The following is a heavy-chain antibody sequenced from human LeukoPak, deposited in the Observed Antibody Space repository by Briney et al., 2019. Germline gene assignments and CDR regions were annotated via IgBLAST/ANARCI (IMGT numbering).Heavy chain of an antibody. CDR2: IIPIFGTA. J-gene: IGHJ5*02. V-gene: IGHV1-69*05. Sequence: GPSVKLSCKASGGTFSSYAISWVRPAPGQGLEWMGGIIPIFGTANYAQKFQGRVTITTDESTSTAYMELSSLRSEDTAVYYCGREDSTRGYNWFDPWGQGTLVTVSS. CDR3: GREDSTRGYNWFDP. CDR1: GGTFSSYA. D-gene: IGHD3-10*01.